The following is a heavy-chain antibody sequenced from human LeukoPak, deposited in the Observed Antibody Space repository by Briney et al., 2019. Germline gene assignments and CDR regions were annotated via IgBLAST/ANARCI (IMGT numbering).Heavy chain of an antibody. CDR1: GGSISSSSYY. D-gene: IGHD1-1*01. Sequence: PSETLSLTCTVSGGSISSSSYYWGWIRQPPGKGLEWIGSIYYSGSTYYNPSLKSRVTISVDTSKNQFSLKLSSVTAADTAVYYCAQGTASENFDYWGQGTLVTVSS. J-gene: IGHJ4*02. CDR3: AQGTASENFDY. CDR2: IYYSGST. V-gene: IGHV4-39*07.